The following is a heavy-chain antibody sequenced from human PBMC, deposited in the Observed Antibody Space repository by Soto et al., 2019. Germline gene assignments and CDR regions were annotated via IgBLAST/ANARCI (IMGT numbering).Heavy chain of an antibody. CDR3: ASRDPGTSVDY. J-gene: IGHJ4*02. Sequence: QVQLQESGPGLVKPSGTLSLTCAVSGGSFTSNNWWTWVRQPPGQGLEWIGEIYRTGSTNYNPPLKRRVTISLDKSENQFSLKVPSLTAADTAVYYCASRDPGTSVDYWGQGTLVTVSS. CDR1: GGSFTSNNW. D-gene: IGHD1-7*01. V-gene: IGHV4-4*02. CDR2: IYRTGST.